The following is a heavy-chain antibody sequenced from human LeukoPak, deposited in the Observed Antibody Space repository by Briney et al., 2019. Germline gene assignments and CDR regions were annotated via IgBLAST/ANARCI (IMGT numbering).Heavy chain of an antibody. D-gene: IGHD3-22*01. CDR3: ARGNSDSRGYYNY. V-gene: IGHV1-18*01. CDR1: GYSFTSYD. J-gene: IGHJ4*02. Sequence: ASVKVSCKASGYSFTSYDISWVRQAPGQGLEWVGWISAYNGNTNYAQKLQGRVTMTTDPSTNTAYMELRSLRSDDTAFYYCARGNSDSRGYYNYWGQGTLVTVSS. CDR2: ISAYNGNT.